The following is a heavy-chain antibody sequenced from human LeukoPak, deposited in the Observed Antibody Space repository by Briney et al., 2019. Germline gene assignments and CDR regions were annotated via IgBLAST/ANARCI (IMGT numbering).Heavy chain of an antibody. V-gene: IGHV4-28*06. CDR3: ARAPTTMIVEAD. CDR2: IYYSGST. J-gene: IGHJ4*02. D-gene: IGHD3-22*01. Sequence: SETLSLTCAVSGYSISSSNWWGWIRQPPGKGLGWIGYIYYSGSTNYNPSLKSRVTMSVDTSKNQFSLKLSSVTALDTAVYYCARAPTTMIVEADWGQGTLVTVSS. CDR1: GYSISSSNW.